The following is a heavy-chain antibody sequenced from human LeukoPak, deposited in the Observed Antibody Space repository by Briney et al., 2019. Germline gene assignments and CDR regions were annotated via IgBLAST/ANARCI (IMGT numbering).Heavy chain of an antibody. CDR2: IDNDGSYT. D-gene: IGHD2-21*02. Sequence: PGGSLRLSCAVSGLNFRSFWMSWVRQAPGKGLVWVSCIDNDGSYTVYADSVKGRFTISRDNAKNTLYLQMNGLRAEDTAVYYCARYEQHLGVTGSDPWGQGTLVTVSS. CDR1: GLNFRSFW. CDR3: ARYEQHLGVTGSDP. J-gene: IGHJ5*02. V-gene: IGHV3-74*01.